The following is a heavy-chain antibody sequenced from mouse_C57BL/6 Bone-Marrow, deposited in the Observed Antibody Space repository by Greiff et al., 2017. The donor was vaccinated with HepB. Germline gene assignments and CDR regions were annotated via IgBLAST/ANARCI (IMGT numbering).Heavy chain of an antibody. V-gene: IGHV1-69*01. Sequence: QVQLQQPGAELVMPGASVKLSCKASGYTFTSYWMHWVKQRPGQGLEWIGEIDPSDSYTNYNQKFKGKSKLTVDKSSSTAYMQLSSLTSEDSAVYYCARRYYGSSFDYWGQGTTLTVSS. D-gene: IGHD1-1*01. CDR3: ARRYYGSSFDY. CDR1: GYTFTSYW. J-gene: IGHJ2*01. CDR2: IDPSDSYT.